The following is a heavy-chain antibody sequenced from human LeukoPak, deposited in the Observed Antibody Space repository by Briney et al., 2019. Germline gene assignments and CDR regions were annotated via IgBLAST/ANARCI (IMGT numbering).Heavy chain of an antibody. CDR3: AKGAQRGFDYSNSLEH. V-gene: IGHV3-33*06. Sequence: SGGTLRLSCEASGFTFSHYGMHWVRQAPGKGLEWVAVIWSDATNQYYADPVKGGFTISRDNFKKTVSLQMNRLRVEDTAVYYWAKGAQRGFDYSNSLEHWGQGVLVTVSS. CDR1: GFTFSHYG. D-gene: IGHD4-11*01. CDR2: IWSDATNQ. J-gene: IGHJ4*02.